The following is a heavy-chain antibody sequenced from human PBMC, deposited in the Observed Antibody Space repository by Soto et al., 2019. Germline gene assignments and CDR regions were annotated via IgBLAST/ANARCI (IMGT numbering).Heavy chain of an antibody. V-gene: IGHV4-31*03. CDR3: GRGGGGRNIDSFDI. J-gene: IGHJ3*02. CDR1: GGSISSSGYY. Sequence: QVQLQESGPGLVKPSQTLSLTCTVSGGSISSSGYYWSWIRQRPGKGLEWIGYIYYTGTINYNPSLKSRPTISVDTAKDQFSLKLNSVTAAGTAVYFWGRGGGGRNIDSFDIWGQRTMVTVSS. CDR2: IYYTGTI. D-gene: IGHD2-15*01.